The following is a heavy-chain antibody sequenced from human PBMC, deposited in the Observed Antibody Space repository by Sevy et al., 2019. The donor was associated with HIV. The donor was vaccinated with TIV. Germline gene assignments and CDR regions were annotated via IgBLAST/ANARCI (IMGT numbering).Heavy chain of an antibody. CDR3: TTDPTMIVVVITSPLGDI. CDR1: GFTFSNAW. J-gene: IGHJ3*02. D-gene: IGHD3-22*01. V-gene: IGHV3-15*01. CDR2: IKSKTDGGTK. Sequence: GGSPRLSCAASGFTFSNAWMSWVRQAPGKGLEWVGRIKSKTDGGTKDYAAPVKGGFTISRDDSKNTLYLQMNSLKTEDTAVYYCTTDPTMIVVVITSPLGDIWGQGTMVTVSS.